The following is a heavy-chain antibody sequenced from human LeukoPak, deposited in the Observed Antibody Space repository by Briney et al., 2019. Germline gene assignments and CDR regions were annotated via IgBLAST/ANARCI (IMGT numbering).Heavy chain of an antibody. CDR3: ARLGYYYDSSAKGALDY. D-gene: IGHD3-22*01. CDR2: IYYSGST. CDR1: GGSISSSSYY. V-gene: IGHV4-39*01. J-gene: IGHJ4*02. Sequence: PSETLSLTCTVSGGSISSSSYYWGWIRQPPGKGLEWIGSIYYSGSTYNNPSLKSRVTISVDTSKNQFSLKLSSVTAADTAVYYCARLGYYYDSSAKGALDYWGQGTLVTVPS.